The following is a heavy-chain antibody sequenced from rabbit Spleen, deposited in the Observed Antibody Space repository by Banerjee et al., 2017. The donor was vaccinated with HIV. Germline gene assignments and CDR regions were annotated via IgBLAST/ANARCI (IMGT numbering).Heavy chain of an antibody. CDR2: INAATAKP. CDR1: GFSFGDRDV. J-gene: IGHJ4*01. CDR3: VRDKASTSGDYGPYYFDL. D-gene: IGHD1-1*01. Sequence: QEQLVESGGGLVQPGGSLTLTCKASGFSFGDRDVMCWVRQAPGKGLEWIACINAATAKPVYATWAKGRFTISRTSSTTVTLRMTSLTAADTATYFCVRDKASTSGDYGPYYFDLWGPGTLVTVS. V-gene: IGHV1S45*01.